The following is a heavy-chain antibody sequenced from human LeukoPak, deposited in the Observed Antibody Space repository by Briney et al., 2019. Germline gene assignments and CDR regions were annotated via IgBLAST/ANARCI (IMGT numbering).Heavy chain of an antibody. CDR1: GYTFTSYY. J-gene: IGHJ4*02. V-gene: IGHV1-46*01. D-gene: IGHD4-17*01. CDR2: IYPSGGST. CDR3: ARAMAGQATVTTPAAY. Sequence: ASVKVSCKASGYTFTSYYMHWVRQAPGQGLEWMGIIYPSGGSTSYAQKCQGRVTMTKDMSMRTVYMELSSLRSEDTAVYYCARAMAGQATVTTPAAYWGQGTLVSVSS.